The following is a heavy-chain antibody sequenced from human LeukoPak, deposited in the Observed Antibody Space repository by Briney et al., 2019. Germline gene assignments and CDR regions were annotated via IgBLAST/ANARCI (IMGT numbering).Heavy chain of an antibody. CDR1: GGSISSYY. V-gene: IGHV4-4*07. J-gene: IGHJ3*02. CDR2: IYTSGST. Sequence: KPSETLSLTCTVSGGSISSYYWSWIRQPAGKGLEWIGRIYTSGSTNYNPSLKSRVTMSVDTSKNQFSLKLSSVSAADTAVYYCARMFGGYCSGGSCYKAFDIWGQGTMVTVSS. D-gene: IGHD2-15*01. CDR3: ARMFGGYCSGGSCYKAFDI.